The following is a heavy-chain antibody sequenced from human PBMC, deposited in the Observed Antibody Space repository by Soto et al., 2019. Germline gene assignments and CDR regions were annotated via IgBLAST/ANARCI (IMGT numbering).Heavy chain of an antibody. CDR3: ARGGYCSGGSCVYYYYGMDV. CDR2: IIPIFGTA. Sequence: SVKVSCKASGGTFSSYAISWVRQAPGQGLEWMGGIIPIFGTANYAQKFQGRVTITADESTSTAYMELSSLRSEDTAVYYCARGGYCSGGSCVYYYYGMDVWGQGTTVTVSS. D-gene: IGHD2-15*01. V-gene: IGHV1-69*13. CDR1: GGTFSSYA. J-gene: IGHJ6*02.